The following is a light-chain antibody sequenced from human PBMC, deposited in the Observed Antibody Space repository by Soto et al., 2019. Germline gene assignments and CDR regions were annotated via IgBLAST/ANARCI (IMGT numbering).Light chain of an antibody. Sequence: DVVLTQSPLSLPVILGQPASISCRSSKSLVYSDGNAYLDWFHQRSGQSRRRLIYKAANRDSGVPDRFRGSGSGTDNTLKSSGVEAEYVGVYYCMQTTPWLTMTFGQRTKLEI. J-gene: IGKJ2*01. CDR3: MQTTPWLTMT. CDR1: KSLVYSDGNAY. CDR2: KAA. V-gene: IGKV2-30*01.